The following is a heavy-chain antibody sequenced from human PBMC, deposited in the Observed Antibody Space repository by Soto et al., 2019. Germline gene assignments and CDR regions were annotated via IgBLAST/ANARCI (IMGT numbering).Heavy chain of an antibody. D-gene: IGHD3-22*01. CDR2: ISGSGGST. CDR1: GFTFSSYA. CDR3: AKDRGYYYDSAGGFDY. Sequence: GGSLRLSCAASGFTFSSYAMSWVRQAPGKGLEWVSAISGSGGSTYYADSVKGRFTISRDNSKNTLYLQMNSLRAEDTAVYYCAKDRGYYYDSAGGFDYWGQGTLVTVSS. V-gene: IGHV3-23*01. J-gene: IGHJ4*02.